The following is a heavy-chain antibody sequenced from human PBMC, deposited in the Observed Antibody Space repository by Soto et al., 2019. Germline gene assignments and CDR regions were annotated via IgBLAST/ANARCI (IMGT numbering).Heavy chain of an antibody. J-gene: IGHJ5*02. CDR1: GFTFDDFA. D-gene: IGHD6-13*01. V-gene: IGHV3-9*01. CDR3: ATGGSGAFIAAGGTDNWFDP. CDR2: ITWNGGRT. Sequence: EVHLVESGGGLAQPGRSLRLSCAASGFTFDDFAMYWVRQAPGKGLEWVSVITWNGGRTAYADSVKGRFTTSRDNATNSLYLQMDSLRPEDTAFYYCATGGSGAFIAAGGTDNWFDPWGQGTLVTVSS.